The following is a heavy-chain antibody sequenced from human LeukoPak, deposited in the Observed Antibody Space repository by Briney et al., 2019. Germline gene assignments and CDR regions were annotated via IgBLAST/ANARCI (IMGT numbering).Heavy chain of an antibody. Sequence: PSETLSLTCIVSGGSISSYYWSWIRQPPGKGLEWIGYIYSSGSTDYNPSLKSRATISLDTSNHQFSLKLTSVTAADTAVYYCARHVGIHLWPLYFDYWGQGSLVTVSS. V-gene: IGHV4-59*08. CDR3: ARHVGIHLWPLYFDY. J-gene: IGHJ4*02. CDR2: IYSSGST. D-gene: IGHD5-18*01. CDR1: GGSISSYY.